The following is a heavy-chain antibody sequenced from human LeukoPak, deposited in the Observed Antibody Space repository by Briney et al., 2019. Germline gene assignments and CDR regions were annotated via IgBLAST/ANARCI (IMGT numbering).Heavy chain of an antibody. D-gene: IGHD2-15*01. CDR2: IYYSGST. J-gene: IGHJ6*02. Sequence: SETLSLTCTVSGGSISSSSYYWGWIRQPPGKGLEWIGSIYYSGSTYYNPSLKSQVTISVDTSKNQFSLKLSSVTAADTAVYYCASPFLGYCSGGSCPKTYYYYGMDVWGQGTTVTVSS. CDR3: ASPFLGYCSGGSCPKTYYYYGMDV. V-gene: IGHV4-39*01. CDR1: GGSISSSSYY.